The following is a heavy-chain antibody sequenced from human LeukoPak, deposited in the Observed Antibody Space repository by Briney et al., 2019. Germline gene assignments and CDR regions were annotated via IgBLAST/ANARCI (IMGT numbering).Heavy chain of an antibody. CDR1: GFTLSSYG. D-gene: IGHD5-12*01. J-gene: IGHJ4*02. Sequence: GGSLRLSCAASGFTLSSYGMSWVRQAPGKGLEWVSGISGSGGTTYYPDSVKGRFTISRDNSKNTLYPQMNSLRAEDTAVYYCAKARSGYDFDYWGQGTLVTVSS. CDR3: AKARSGYDFDY. V-gene: IGHV3-23*01. CDR2: ISGSGGTT.